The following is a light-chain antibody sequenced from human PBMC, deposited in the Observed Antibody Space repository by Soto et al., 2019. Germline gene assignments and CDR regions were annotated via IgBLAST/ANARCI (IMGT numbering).Light chain of an antibody. CDR3: QQHGSSPPIT. J-gene: IGKJ3*01. CDR2: GAS. V-gene: IGKV3-20*01. Sequence: DIVLTQSPATLSLSPGARSPLSCRASQTISSSYFAWYQQKPGQAPRLLISGASSRATGIPARFSGSGSGTDFTLTISRLQPEDFAVYFCQQHGSSPPITFGPGTKVDIK. CDR1: QTISSSY.